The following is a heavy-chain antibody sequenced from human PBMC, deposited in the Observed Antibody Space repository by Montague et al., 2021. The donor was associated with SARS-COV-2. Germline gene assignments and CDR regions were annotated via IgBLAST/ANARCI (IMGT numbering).Heavy chain of an antibody. CDR2: TYYRSKWYH. CDR3: ARTTTRMLYPENAFDI. CDR1: GDSVSSNTAT. Sequence: CAISGDSVSSNTATWNWIRQSPSSGLEWLGRTYYRSKWYHDYAISLKSRITINPDTSKNQFSLQLSSVAPEDTAVFYCARTTTRMLYPENAFDIWGQGTMVTASS. J-gene: IGHJ3*02. V-gene: IGHV6-1*01. D-gene: IGHD2-15*01.